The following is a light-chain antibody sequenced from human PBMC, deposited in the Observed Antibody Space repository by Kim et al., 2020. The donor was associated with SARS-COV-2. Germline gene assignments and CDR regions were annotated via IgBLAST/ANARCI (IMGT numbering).Light chain of an antibody. CDR1: NGDVGTYNL. CDR3: SSYAGSRLGV. Sequence: GQSITIACTGTNGDVGTYNLVSWYQQHPGKAPKLMIYEVNNRPSGVSYRFSGSKSGNTASLTISGLQAEDEADYYCSSYAGSRLGVFGGGTQLTVL. V-gene: IGLV2-23*02. J-gene: IGLJ3*02. CDR2: EVN.